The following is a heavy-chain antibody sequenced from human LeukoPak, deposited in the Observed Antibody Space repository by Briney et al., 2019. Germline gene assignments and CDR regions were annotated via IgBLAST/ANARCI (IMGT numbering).Heavy chain of an antibody. J-gene: IGHJ3*02. V-gene: IGHV4-59*08. CDR1: GGSISSYY. D-gene: IGHD3-9*01. CDR2: IYYSGST. CDR3: ARLYYDILTGRPDAFDI. Sequence: SETLSLTCTVSGGSISSYYWSWIRQPPGKGLEWIGYIYYSGSTNYNPSLKSRVTISVDTSKNQFSLKLSSVTAADTAVYYCARLYYDILTGRPDAFDIWGQGTMVTVSS.